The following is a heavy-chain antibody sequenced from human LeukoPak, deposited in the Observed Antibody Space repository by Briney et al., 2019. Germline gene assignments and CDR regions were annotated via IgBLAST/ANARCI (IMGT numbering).Heavy chain of an antibody. CDR2: ISGSGTTT. J-gene: IGHJ4*02. Sequence: GGSLRLSCAASGLTFRSYAMTWVRQAPGKGLEWVSSISGSGTTTYFADSVKGRFTISRDNAKNSLYLQMDSLTVEDTATYYCARDGRDGFIDYWGQGTLVTVSS. CDR1: GLTFRSYA. CDR3: ARDGRDGFIDY. V-gene: IGHV3-23*01. D-gene: IGHD5-24*01.